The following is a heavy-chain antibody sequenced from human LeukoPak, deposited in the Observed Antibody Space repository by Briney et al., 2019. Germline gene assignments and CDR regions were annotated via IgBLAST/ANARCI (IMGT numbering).Heavy chain of an antibody. CDR2: IYYSGST. CDR3: AREMVRSKHYYDSSGYSD. Sequence: PSETLSLTCTVSGGSISSYYWSWIRQPPGKGLEWIGYIYYSGSTYYNPSLKSRVTISVDTSKNQFSLKLSSVTAADTVVYYCAREMVRSKHYYDSSGYSDWGQGTLVTVSS. J-gene: IGHJ4*02. V-gene: IGHV4-59*12. CDR1: GGSISSYY. D-gene: IGHD3-22*01.